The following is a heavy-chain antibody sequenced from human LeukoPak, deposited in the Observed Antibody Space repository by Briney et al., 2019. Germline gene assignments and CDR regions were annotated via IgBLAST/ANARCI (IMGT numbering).Heavy chain of an antibody. CDR2: ISSSGSSI. CDR1: GFTFSSYE. D-gene: IGHD2-15*01. CDR3: ARVRGRSTWYGGGLDC. V-gene: IGHV3-48*03. J-gene: IGHJ4*02. Sequence: GGSLRLSYVASGFTFSSYEMNWVRQAPGKGLEWVSYISSSGSSIYYADSVKGRFTISRDNAKNSLDLQMNSLRVEDTAIYYCARVRGRSTWYGGGLDCWGQGTLVTVSS.